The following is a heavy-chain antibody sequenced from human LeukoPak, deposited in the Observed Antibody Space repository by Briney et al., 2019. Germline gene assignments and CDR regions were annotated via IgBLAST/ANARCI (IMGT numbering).Heavy chain of an antibody. Sequence: GGSLRLSCAASGFTFSSYWLSWVRQAPGKGLEWVANIKEGGSDKYYADSVKGRFTISRDNARNSLYLQMNSLRAEDTAVYYGARGYEASCSSSRCFERFDYWGQGTLVTVSS. V-gene: IGHV3-7*01. J-gene: IGHJ4*02. CDR1: GFTFSSYW. D-gene: IGHD2-2*01. CDR3: ARGYEASCSSSRCFERFDY. CDR2: IKEGGSDK.